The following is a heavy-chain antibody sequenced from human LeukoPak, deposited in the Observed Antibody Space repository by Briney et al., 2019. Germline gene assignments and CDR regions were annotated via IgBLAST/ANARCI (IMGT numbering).Heavy chain of an antibody. J-gene: IGHJ6*03. D-gene: IGHD3-3*01. CDR3: ARVQIWSGYYTYYYYYMDV. V-gene: IGHV4-30-4*08. CDR1: GGSISSYY. Sequence: SETLSLTCTVSGGSISSYYWSWIRQPPGKGLEWIGYIYYSGSTYYNPSLKSRVTISVDTSKNQFSLKLSSVTAADTAVYYCARVQIWSGYYTYYYYYMDVWGKGTTVTVSS. CDR2: IYYSGST.